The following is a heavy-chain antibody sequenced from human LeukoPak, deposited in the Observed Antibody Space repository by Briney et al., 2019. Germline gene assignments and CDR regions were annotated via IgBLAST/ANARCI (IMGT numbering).Heavy chain of an antibody. CDR2: IYYSGST. D-gene: IGHD3-10*01. Sequence: SETLSLTCTVSGGSISSYYWSWIRQPPGKGLEWIGYIYYSGSTNYNPSLKSRVTISVDTSKNQFSLKLSSVTAADTAVYYCAGGSGSYYKFDYWGQGTLVTVSS. CDR1: GGSISSYY. J-gene: IGHJ4*02. CDR3: AGGSGSYYKFDY. V-gene: IGHV4-59*01.